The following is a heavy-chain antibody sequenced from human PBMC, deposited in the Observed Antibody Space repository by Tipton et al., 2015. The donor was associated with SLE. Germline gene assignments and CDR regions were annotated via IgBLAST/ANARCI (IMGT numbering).Heavy chain of an antibody. Sequence: GSLRLSCAASGFTFSGYGMHWVRQAPGKGLEWVAFIRHDGSNKYYADSVKGRFTISRDNSKNMLILQMGSLRSADTAVYYCARELFRASGDYVAYFDYWGQGTLVTVSS. V-gene: IGHV3-30*02. CDR1: GFTFSGYG. CDR2: IRHDGSNK. D-gene: IGHD4-17*01. J-gene: IGHJ4*02. CDR3: ARELFRASGDYVAYFDY.